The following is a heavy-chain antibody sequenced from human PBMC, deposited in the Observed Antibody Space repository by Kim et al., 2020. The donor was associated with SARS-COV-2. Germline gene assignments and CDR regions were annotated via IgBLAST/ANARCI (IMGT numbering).Heavy chain of an antibody. Sequence: GGSLRLSCAASGFTFSSYWMHWVRQVPGKGLVWVSRINGDGSSTSYADSVKGRFTISRDNAKNTLYLQMNSLRAEDTSVYYCARAGSWRSYFDYWGQGTLVTVSS. V-gene: IGHV3-74*01. CDR3: ARAGSWRSYFDY. D-gene: IGHD3-3*01. CDR1: GFTFSSYW. CDR2: INGDGSST. J-gene: IGHJ4*02.